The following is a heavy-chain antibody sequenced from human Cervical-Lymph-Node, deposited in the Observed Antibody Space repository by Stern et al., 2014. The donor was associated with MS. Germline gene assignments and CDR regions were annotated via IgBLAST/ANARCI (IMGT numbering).Heavy chain of an antibody. V-gene: IGHV3-73*01. CDR2: IRSRANGQKT. J-gene: IGHJ4*02. CDR3: VSDGSGWRN. D-gene: IGHD3-10*01. Sequence: EVQLVQSGGGLVQPGGSLKLSCVASGIIFSGTSMHWVRQASGKGLEWIGRIRSRANGQKTVYTASVKGRFTISRDDSKNTAYLQMNSLKTEDTAVYYCVSDGSGWRNWGQGTLVTVSS. CDR1: GIIFSGTS.